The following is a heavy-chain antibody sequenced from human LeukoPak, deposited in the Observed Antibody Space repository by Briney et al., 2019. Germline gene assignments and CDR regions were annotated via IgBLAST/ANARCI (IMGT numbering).Heavy chain of an antibody. CDR2: IYPGDSDT. CDR1: GYSFTSYW. D-gene: IGHD6-13*01. V-gene: IGHV5-51*01. J-gene: IGHJ4*02. Sequence: GESLKISCKGSGYSFTSYWIGWVRQMPGKGLEWMGIIYPGDSDTRYSPSFQGQVTISADKSISTAYLQWSSLKASDTAMYYCASSLSDPRPNRWYWGNWGQGTLVTVSS. CDR3: ASSLSDPRPNRWYWGN.